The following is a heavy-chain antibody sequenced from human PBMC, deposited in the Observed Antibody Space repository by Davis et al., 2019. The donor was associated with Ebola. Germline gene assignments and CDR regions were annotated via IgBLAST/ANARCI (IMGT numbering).Heavy chain of an antibody. V-gene: IGHV1-18*04. CDR1: GYTFTGYY. J-gene: IGHJ4*02. CDR2: ISAYNGNT. Sequence: AASVNVSCKASGYTFTGYYMHWVRQAPGQGLEWMGWISAYNGNTNYAQKLQGRVTMTTDTSTSTAYMELRSLRSDDTAVYYCARSVTMIVVVTHFDYWGQGTLVTVSS. CDR3: ARSVTMIVVVTHFDY. D-gene: IGHD3-22*01.